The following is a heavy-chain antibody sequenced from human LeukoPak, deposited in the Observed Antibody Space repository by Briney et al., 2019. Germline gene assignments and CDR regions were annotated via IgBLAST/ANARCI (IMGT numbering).Heavy chain of an antibody. J-gene: IGHJ4*02. CDR3: ATKQWLAPPPDS. D-gene: IGHD6-19*01. Sequence: PGGSLRLPCAASGFTFSKYLMLWVRQAPGKGLESVSRINTDGTVTTYADSVKGRFTVSRDNADNTMFLQMNSVRDEDTAVYYCATKQWLAPPPDSWGQGTPVTVSS. V-gene: IGHV3-74*01. CDR2: INTDGTVT. CDR1: GFTFSKYL.